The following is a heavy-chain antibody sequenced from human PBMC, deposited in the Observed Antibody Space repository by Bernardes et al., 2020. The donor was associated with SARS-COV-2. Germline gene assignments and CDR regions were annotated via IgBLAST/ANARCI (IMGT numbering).Heavy chain of an antibody. V-gene: IGHV3-23*01. CDR2: ITDSGDTT. CDR1: GGSVSSGSYY. D-gene: IGHD1-26*01. Sequence: ETLSLTCTVSGGSVSSGSYYWSWVRQAPGKGLEWVSTITDSGDTTYYADSVKGRFTISRDNSKNRMYLQMNSLRAEDTAVYFCAKRRVEWELLHYFDYWGQGTLVTVSS. J-gene: IGHJ4*02. CDR3: AKRRVEWELLHYFDY.